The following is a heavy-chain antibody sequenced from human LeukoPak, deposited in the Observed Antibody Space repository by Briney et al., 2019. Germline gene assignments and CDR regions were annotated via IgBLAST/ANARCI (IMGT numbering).Heavy chain of an antibody. CDR1: GXTFSSYV. V-gene: IGHV3-64*01. CDR3: ARGGQSKYDSSGYLNYFDY. D-gene: IGHD3-22*01. Sequence: GGSLRLSCAASGXTFSSYVMYWVRQAPGKGLESVSSISSNGGSTYYANSVKGRFTISRDNSKNTLYLQMGSLRAEDMAVYYCARGGQSKYDSSGYLNYFDYWGQGTLVTVSS. J-gene: IGHJ4*02. CDR2: ISSNGGST.